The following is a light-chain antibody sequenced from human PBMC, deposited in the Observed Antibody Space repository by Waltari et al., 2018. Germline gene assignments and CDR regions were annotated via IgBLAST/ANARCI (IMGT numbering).Light chain of an antibody. CDR1: QSVGSS. CDR2: NAS. CDR3: QQRSNWNT. Sequence: ETVLTQSPVTLSLSPGEGATLSCKASQSVGSSLVWYQQKPGQAPRLLIYNASNRAAGIPARFSGSGSGTDFTLTISSLEPEDFAVYYCQQRSNWNTFGQGTKLEIK. J-gene: IGKJ2*01. V-gene: IGKV3-11*01.